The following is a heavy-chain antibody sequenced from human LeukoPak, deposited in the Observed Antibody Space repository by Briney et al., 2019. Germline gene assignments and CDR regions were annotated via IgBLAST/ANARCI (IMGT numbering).Heavy chain of an antibody. CDR2: IYPGDSDT. D-gene: IGHD3-9*01. J-gene: IGHJ5*02. CDR3: ARPKDDILTGRFSSFDL. V-gene: IGHV5-51*01. CDR1: GDSFISYW. Sequence: TSSKAFGDSFISYWICWLRQMPRNRVEWMGSIYPGDSDTRYSPSFQGQVTISADKSISTAYLQWSSLQASDSAMYYCARPKDDILTGRFSSFDLWGQRTLVAVSS.